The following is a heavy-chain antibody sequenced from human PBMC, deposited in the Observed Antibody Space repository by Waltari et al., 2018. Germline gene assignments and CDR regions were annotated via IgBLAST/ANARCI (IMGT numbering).Heavy chain of an antibody. J-gene: IGHJ4*02. CDR3: ETARDAFQIKN. D-gene: IGHD2-2*01. Sequence: QVQLVQSGAEVKQPCASLKVSCKPSGYTFTAYYIYCGGQPAGKELGWMGWINPYSGGTAYAQKVQGRVTLTRDTSISTAYKELNRLIADDSAMYYCETARDAFQIKNWGQGTLVTVSS. CDR2: INPYSGGT. CDR1: GYTFTAYY. V-gene: IGHV1-2*02.